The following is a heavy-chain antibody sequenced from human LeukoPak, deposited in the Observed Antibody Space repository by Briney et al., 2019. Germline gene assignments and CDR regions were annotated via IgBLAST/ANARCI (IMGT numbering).Heavy chain of an antibody. Sequence: SETLSLTCAVYGGSFSGYCWSWIRQPPGKGLEWIGEINHSGSTNYNPSLKSRVTISVDTSKNQFSLKLSSVTAADTAVYYCARDSVPAATNWFDPWGQGTLVTVSS. D-gene: IGHD2-2*01. CDR2: INHSGST. J-gene: IGHJ5*02. CDR1: GGSFSGYC. CDR3: ARDSVPAATNWFDP. V-gene: IGHV4-34*01.